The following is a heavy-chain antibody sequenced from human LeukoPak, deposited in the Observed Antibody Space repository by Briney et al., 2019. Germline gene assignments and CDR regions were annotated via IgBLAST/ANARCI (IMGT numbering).Heavy chain of an antibody. CDR3: AREGGIAALPDYYYMDV. CDR1: GGSISSYY. D-gene: IGHD6-6*01. CDR2: IYTSEST. Sequence: SETLSLTCTVSGGSISSYYWSWIRQPAGKGLEWIGRIYTSESTNYNPSLKSRVTMSVDTSKNQFSLKLSSVTAADTAVYYCAREGGIAALPDYYYMDVWGKGTTVTVSS. J-gene: IGHJ6*03. V-gene: IGHV4-4*07.